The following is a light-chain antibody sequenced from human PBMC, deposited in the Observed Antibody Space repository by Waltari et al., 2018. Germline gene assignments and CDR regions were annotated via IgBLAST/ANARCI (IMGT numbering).Light chain of an antibody. J-gene: IGLJ3*02. Sequence: QLVLTQSPSASASLGASVKLTCTLSRGHSSNVLAWLQQQPEKGPRYLMKVNSDGSHSKGDKIPVRFSGSSSGAEHYLTISSLQSEDEADYYCQTGGHGTWVFGGGTKLTVL. CDR3: QTGGHGTWV. V-gene: IGLV4-69*01. CDR2: VNSDGSH. CDR1: RGHSSNV.